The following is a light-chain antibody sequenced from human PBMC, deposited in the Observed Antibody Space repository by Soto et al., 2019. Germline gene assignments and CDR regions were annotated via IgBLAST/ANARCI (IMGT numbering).Light chain of an antibody. CDR1: QSISSW. CDR3: QQYNSYSWT. V-gene: IGKV1-5*01. Sequence: DIQMTQSPSTLSASVGDRVTITCRASQSISSWLAWYQQKPGKAPKLLIYDASSLESGVPSRFSGSGSGTEFTLPIRSPQPDDFANYYCQQYNSYSWTFGQGTKVEIK. CDR2: DAS. J-gene: IGKJ1*01.